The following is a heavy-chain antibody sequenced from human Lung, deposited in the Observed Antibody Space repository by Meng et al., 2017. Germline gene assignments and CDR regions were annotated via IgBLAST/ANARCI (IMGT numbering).Heavy chain of an antibody. CDR3: ARDEDISAAGKLFGDY. J-gene: IGHJ4*02. V-gene: IGHV1-2*06. D-gene: IGHD6-13*01. Sequence: QVAVEVTKPGASVKVSCKPSGYMFPDYWLHWVRRDPGQGLEWMGRIDPKSGETHSAQRFQGRVTMTGDTSISTAYMELSGLRSDDTAMYYCARDEDISAAGKLFGDYWGQGTLVTVSS. CDR2: IDPKSGET. CDR1: GYMFPDYW.